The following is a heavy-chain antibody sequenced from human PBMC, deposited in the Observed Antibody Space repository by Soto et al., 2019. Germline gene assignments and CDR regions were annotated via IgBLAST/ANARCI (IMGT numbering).Heavy chain of an antibody. D-gene: IGHD6-13*01. CDR1: GYTFTSYG. J-gene: IGHJ4*02. V-gene: IGHV1-18*01. CDR2: ISAYNGHT. CDR3: ARGASSSWCDY. Sequence: QVQLVQSGAEVKKPGASVKVSCKASGYTFTSYGISWVRQAPGQGLEWMGWISAYNGHTNYAQKVQGRITMTTVTAASTAYTELRSLRSDDTAVSYCARGASSSWCDYSGQGTLVTVSS.